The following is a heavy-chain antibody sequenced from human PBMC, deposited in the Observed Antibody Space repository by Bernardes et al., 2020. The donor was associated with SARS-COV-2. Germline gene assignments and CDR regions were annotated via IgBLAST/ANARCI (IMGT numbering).Heavy chain of an antibody. J-gene: IGHJ4*02. D-gene: IGHD3-22*01. CDR2: IYRGGST. V-gene: IGHV3-53*01. CDR3: ARTTMIVVGWY. CDR1: GFTVSSNY. Sequence: GRSLRRSCAASGFTVSSNYMSWVRQAPGKGLEWVSVIYRGGSTYYADSVKGRFTISRDNSKNTLYLQMNSLRAEDTAVYYCARTTMIVVGWYWGQGTLVTVSS.